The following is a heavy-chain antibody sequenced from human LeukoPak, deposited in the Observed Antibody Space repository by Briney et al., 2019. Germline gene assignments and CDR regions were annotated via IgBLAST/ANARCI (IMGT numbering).Heavy chain of an antibody. Sequence: GGSLRLSCAASGFTFDDYGTSWVRQAPGKGLEWVSGINWNGGSTGYADSVKGRFTISRDNAKNSLYLQMNSLRAEDTALYYCARDRVPYDFWSGYVWGQGTLVTVSS. CDR1: GFTFDDYG. V-gene: IGHV3-20*04. D-gene: IGHD3-3*01. J-gene: IGHJ4*02. CDR2: INWNGGST. CDR3: ARDRVPYDFWSGYV.